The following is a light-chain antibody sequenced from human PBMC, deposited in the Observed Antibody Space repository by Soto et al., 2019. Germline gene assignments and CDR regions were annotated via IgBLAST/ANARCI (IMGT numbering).Light chain of an antibody. CDR2: KSS. V-gene: IGKV1-5*03. CDR3: QQYNSYPWT. J-gene: IGKJ1*01. Sequence: DIQMTQSPSTLSASVGDRVTITCRASQSISSWLAWYQQKPGKAPKLLIYKSSSLESGVPSRFSRSGSGTEFTLTISSLQPDDFATYYCQQYNSYPWTFRQDTKVEIK. CDR1: QSISSW.